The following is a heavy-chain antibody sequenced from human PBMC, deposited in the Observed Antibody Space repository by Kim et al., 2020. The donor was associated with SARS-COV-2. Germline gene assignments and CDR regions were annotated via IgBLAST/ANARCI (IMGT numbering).Heavy chain of an antibody. D-gene: IGHD3-3*01. V-gene: IGHV1-69*13. J-gene: IGHJ6*02. Sequence: LVKVSCKASGGTFSSYAISWVRQAPGQGLEWMGGIIPIFGTANYAQKFQGRVTITADESTSTAYMELSSLRSEDTAVYYCARDRSPRTNKYYDFWSGYSKAAPYGMDVWGQGTTVTVSS. CDR2: IIPIFGTA. CDR3: ARDRSPRTNKYYDFWSGYSKAAPYGMDV. CDR1: GGTFSSYA.